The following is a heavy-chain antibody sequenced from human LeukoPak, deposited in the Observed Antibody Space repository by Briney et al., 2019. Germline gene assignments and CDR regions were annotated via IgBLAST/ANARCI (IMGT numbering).Heavy chain of an antibody. CDR2: TSGANT. V-gene: IGHV3-23*01. CDR3: AIRGPAMPPQF. D-gene: IGHD2-2*01. Sequence: GGSLRLSCAASGFTFRSYGINWVRQAPGKGLEWVSDTSGANTYYADSVQGRYSISRDYSKNTVYLQMDSLRADDTAVYKCAIRGPAMPPQFWGQGTLVTVSS. CDR1: GFTFRSYG. J-gene: IGHJ4*02.